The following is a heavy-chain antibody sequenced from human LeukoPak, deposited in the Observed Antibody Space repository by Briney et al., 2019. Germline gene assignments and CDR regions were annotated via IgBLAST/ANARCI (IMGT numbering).Heavy chain of an antibody. D-gene: IGHD3-10*01. J-gene: IGHJ4*02. CDR1: GFTFSSYS. CDR3: ARVWFGELFRYFDY. Sequence: PGGSLRLSCAASGFTFSSYSMNWVRQAPGKGLEWVSSISSSSSYIYYADSVKGRFTISRDNAKNSLYLQMNSLRAEDTAVYYCARVWFGELFRYFDYWGQGTLVTVSS. CDR2: ISSSSSYI. V-gene: IGHV3-21*01.